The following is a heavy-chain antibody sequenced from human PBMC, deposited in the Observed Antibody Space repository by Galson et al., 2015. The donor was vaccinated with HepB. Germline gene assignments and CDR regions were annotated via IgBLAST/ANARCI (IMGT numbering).Heavy chain of an antibody. CDR3: ARDSCSPYGCSGMDV. D-gene: IGHD5-12*01. CDR1: GFTVSSNY. Sequence: SLRLSCAASGFTVSSNYMSWVRQAPGKGLEWVSVIYSGGSTYYADSVKGRFTISRDNSKNTLYLQMNSLRAEDTAVYYCARDSCSPYGCSGMDVWGQGTTVTVSS. J-gene: IGHJ6*02. CDR2: IYSGGST. V-gene: IGHV3-66*01.